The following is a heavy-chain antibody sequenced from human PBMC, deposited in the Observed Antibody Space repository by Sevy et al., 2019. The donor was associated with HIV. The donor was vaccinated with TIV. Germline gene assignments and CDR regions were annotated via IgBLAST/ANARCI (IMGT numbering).Heavy chain of an antibody. Sequence: GESLKISCKGSGYSFTSYWIGWVRQMPGKGLEWMGIIYPGDSDTRYSPSFQGQVTISADKSISTAYLQWSSLKASDTAKYYSAKRGFGWNYEARWFDPWGQGTLVTVSS. D-gene: IGHD1-7*01. CDR1: GYSFTSYW. CDR2: IYPGDSDT. CDR3: AKRGFGWNYEARWFDP. V-gene: IGHV5-51*01. J-gene: IGHJ5*02.